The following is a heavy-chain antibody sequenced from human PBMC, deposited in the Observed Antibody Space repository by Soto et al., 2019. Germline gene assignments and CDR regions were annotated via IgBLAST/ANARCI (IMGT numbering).Heavy chain of an antibody. CDR1: GRTFSSYA. V-gene: IGHV1-69*13. J-gene: IGHJ4*02. Sequence: SVKVSCKASGRTFSSYAISWVRQAPGQGLEWMGGIIPIFGTANYAQKFQGRVTITADESTSTAYMELSSLRSEDTAVYYCARARIAVAGIPPPDYWGQGTLVTVSS. CDR2: IIPIFGTA. CDR3: ARARIAVAGIPPPDY. D-gene: IGHD6-19*01.